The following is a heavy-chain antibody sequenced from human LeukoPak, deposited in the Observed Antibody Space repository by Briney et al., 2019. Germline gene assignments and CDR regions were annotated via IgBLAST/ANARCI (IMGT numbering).Heavy chain of an antibody. J-gene: IGHJ5*02. Sequence: EASVKVSCKASGYTFTSYDINWVRQATGQGLEWMGWMNPNSGNTGYAQKFQGRVTITRNTSISTAYMELSSLRSEDTAVYYCARVGVSYAWRYGWFDPWGQGTLVTVSS. V-gene: IGHV1-8*03. CDR3: ARVGVSYAWRYGWFDP. CDR2: MNPNSGNT. D-gene: IGHD2-2*01. CDR1: GYTFTSYD.